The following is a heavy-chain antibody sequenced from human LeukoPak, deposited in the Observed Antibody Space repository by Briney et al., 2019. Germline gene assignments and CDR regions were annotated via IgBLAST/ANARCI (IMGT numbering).Heavy chain of an antibody. CDR3: AKASSMVTHLDY. CDR1: GFTFSSYV. J-gene: IGHJ4*02. V-gene: IGHV3-23*01. Sequence: GGSLRLSCAASGFTFSSYVMNWVRQAPGKGLEWVSTISGSGGSTYYADSVKGRFTISRDNSKNTLYLQMNSLRAEDTAVYYCAKASSMVTHLDYWGQGTLVTVSS. D-gene: IGHD4-23*01. CDR2: ISGSGGST.